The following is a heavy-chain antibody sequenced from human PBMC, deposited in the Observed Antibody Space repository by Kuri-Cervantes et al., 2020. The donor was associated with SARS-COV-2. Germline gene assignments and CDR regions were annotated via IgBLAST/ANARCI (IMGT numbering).Heavy chain of an antibody. CDR3: ATPTTYGLDYYGMDV. V-gene: IGHV4-39*01. Sequence: SETLPLTCTVSGGSISSSSYYWGWIRQPPGKGLEWIGEINHSGSTNYNPSLKSRVTISVDTSKNQFSLKLSSVTAADTAVYYCATPTTYGLDYYGMDVWGQGTTVTVSS. J-gene: IGHJ6*02. CDR2: INHSGST. CDR1: GGSISSSSYY. D-gene: IGHD1-14*01.